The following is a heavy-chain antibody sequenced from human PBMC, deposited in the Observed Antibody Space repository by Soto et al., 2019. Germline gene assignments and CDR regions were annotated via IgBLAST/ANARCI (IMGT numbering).Heavy chain of an antibody. Sequence: QVQLQESGPGLVKPSQTLSLTCTVSGGSFSSSDYFWTWIRQHPGKGLEWIGYIYYSGTTYYTTSLQSRVTISIDTSRNQFSLKLSSVTAADTAVYYCARAQGEFNNWFDAWGQGTLVTISS. CDR3: ARAQGEFNNWFDA. CDR2: IYYSGTT. V-gene: IGHV4-31*03. J-gene: IGHJ5*02. D-gene: IGHD3-10*01. CDR1: GGSFSSSDYF.